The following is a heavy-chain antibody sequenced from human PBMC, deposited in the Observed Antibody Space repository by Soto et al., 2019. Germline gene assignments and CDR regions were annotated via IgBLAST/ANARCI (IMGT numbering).Heavy chain of an antibody. V-gene: IGHV4-4*02. J-gene: IGHJ4*02. CDR1: GGSITDNW. CDR3: ARHVPVARPRGFDS. CDR2: IFHSGTT. Sequence: QVQLQESGPGLVKPSGTLSLTCAVSGGSITDNWWSWVRQPPRKGLEWIGEIFHSGTTYYKPPHKRRVIISHVSSERQISLTLNAASADDTAVYFCARHVPVARPRGFDSWGQGTLVTVSS. D-gene: IGHD6-6*01.